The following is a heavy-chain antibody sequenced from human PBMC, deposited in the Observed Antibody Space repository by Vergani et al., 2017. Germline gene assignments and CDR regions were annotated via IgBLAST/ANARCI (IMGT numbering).Heavy chain of an antibody. Sequence: QVQLVESGGGVVQPGRSLRLSCTSSGFTFSTYAMHWVRQAPGKGLEWVAIIYYDGSKKYYADSVKGRFTISRDNSRNTLDLLMSSLRAEDTALYYCVREGSYCGSTTCRNPSYVYYYHMDVWGEGTTVTVSS. CDR1: GFTFSTYA. J-gene: IGHJ6*03. CDR3: VREGSYCGSTTCRNPSYVYYYHMDV. V-gene: IGHV3-33*01. CDR2: IYYDGSKK. D-gene: IGHD2-21*01.